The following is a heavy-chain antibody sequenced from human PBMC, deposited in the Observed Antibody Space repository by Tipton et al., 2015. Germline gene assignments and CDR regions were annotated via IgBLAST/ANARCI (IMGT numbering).Heavy chain of an antibody. V-gene: IGHV4-38-2*02. CDR2: ISHSGNT. CDR1: AYSISSDYY. CDR3: ARDRNPNRGFEGLDF. J-gene: IGHJ4*02. Sequence: TLSLTCAVSAYSISSDYYWGWIRQPPGKGLEWIGRISHSGNTYYNPSLKSRVTMSRDTSKNQSSLKLTSVTAADTAVYYCARDRNPNRGFEGLDFWGQGTLVTVSS. D-gene: IGHD7-27*01.